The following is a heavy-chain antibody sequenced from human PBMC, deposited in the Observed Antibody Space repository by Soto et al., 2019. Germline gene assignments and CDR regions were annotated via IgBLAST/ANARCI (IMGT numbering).Heavy chain of an antibody. CDR3: ARAHSWGYPEFDY. D-gene: IGHD1-26*01. CDR2: ISCCGGSA. Sequence: GSLRLSCVAAGFNFKKFAMAWVRQAAGEGLELVSGISCCGGSASYADSVKGRFSIARDDSKNTVSLQLNSLRVEDTAQYYCARAHSWGYPEFDYSG. J-gene: IGHJ4*01. V-gene: IGHV3-23*01. CDR1: GFNFKKFA.